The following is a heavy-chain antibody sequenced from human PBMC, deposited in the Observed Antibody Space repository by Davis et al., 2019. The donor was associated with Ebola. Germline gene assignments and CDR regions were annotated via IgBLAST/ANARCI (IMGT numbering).Heavy chain of an antibody. CDR3: ANYIQRGAFDV. CDR1: GFTVSSNY. CDR2: IYSGGST. Sequence: GGSLRLSCAASGFTVSSNYMSWVRQAPGKGLEWVSVIYSGGSTYYADSVKGRFTISRDNSKSTLCLQMNTLRAEDTAIYYCANYIQRGAFDVWGQGTMVTVSS. J-gene: IGHJ3*01. D-gene: IGHD5-18*01. V-gene: IGHV3-53*01.